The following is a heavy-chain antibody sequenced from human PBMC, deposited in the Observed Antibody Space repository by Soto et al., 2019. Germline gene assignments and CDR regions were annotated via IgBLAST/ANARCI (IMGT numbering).Heavy chain of an antibody. Sequence: QVQLVESGGGVVQPGRSLRLCCAASGFTFSSYAMHWVRQAPGKGLEWVAVIAYDGRNKYYADSVKGRFTISRDNSKNTLYLQMNSLRIEDTAVYYCARELERVFDYWGQGTLVTVSS. J-gene: IGHJ4*02. CDR2: IAYDGRNK. V-gene: IGHV3-30*04. CDR1: GFTFSSYA. D-gene: IGHD1-1*01. CDR3: ARELERVFDY.